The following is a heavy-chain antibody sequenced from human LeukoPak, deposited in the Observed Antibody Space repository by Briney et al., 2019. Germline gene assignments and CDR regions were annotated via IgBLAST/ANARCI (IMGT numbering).Heavy chain of an antibody. CDR3: ARGAGSDGRDWFDP. CDR1: GDTFNNYA. J-gene: IGHJ5*02. D-gene: IGHD5-24*01. CDR2: IIPIVGIV. V-gene: IGHV1-69*04. Sequence: ASVKVSCKASGDTFNNYAINWVRQAPGQGLEWMGRIIPIVGIVKYAQKFQGRVTMTADKSTSTAYMELSSLRSEDTAVYYCARGAGSDGRDWFDPWGQGTLVTVSS.